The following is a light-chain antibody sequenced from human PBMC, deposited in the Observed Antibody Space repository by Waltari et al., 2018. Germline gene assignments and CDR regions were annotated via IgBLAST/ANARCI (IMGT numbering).Light chain of an antibody. V-gene: IGLV2-14*03. CDR2: DVI. Sequence: QSALTQPASVSGSPGQSITISCTATTSAFGGYNYVSWYQHHPGKAPKLMIYDVIKRPSGVSNRFSGSKSGNTASLTISGLQADDEADYYCSSYTSSSPWVFGGGTKLTVL. J-gene: IGLJ3*02. CDR1: TSAFGGYNY. CDR3: SSYTSSSPWV.